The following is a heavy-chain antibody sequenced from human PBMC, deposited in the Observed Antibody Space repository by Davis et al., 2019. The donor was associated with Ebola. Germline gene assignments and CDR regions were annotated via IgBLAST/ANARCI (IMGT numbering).Heavy chain of an antibody. D-gene: IGHD1-1*01. Sequence: PGGSLRLSCAASELPFGSYEMNWVGKAQGKGLGGVSHINSDGSRTTYADSVKGRFTTSRDNAKNSLYLQMNSLRAEDTAVYYCAKEIGTTGPARGDAFDIWGQGTMVTVSS. CDR3: AKEIGTTGPARGDAFDI. CDR1: ELPFGSYE. V-gene: IGHV3-74*01. J-gene: IGHJ3*02. CDR2: INSDGSRT.